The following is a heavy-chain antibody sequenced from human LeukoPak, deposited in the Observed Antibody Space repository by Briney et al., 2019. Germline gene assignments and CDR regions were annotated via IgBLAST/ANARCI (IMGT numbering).Heavy chain of an antibody. D-gene: IGHD2-21*01. CDR2: ISAYNGNT. CDR3: ARAYCGGDCREGDAFDI. V-gene: IGHV1-18*01. J-gene: IGHJ3*02. CDR1: GYTFTSYG. Sequence: ASVKVSCKASGYTFTSYGISWVRQAPGQGLEWMGWISAYNGNTNYAQKLQGRVTMTTDTSTSTAYMELRSLRSDDTAVYYCARAYCGGDCREGDAFDIWGQGTMVTVSS.